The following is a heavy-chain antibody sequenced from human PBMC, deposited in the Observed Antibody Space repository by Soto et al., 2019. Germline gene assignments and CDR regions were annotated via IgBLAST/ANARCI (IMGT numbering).Heavy chain of an antibody. CDR2: IYHSGST. J-gene: IGHJ4*02. CDR1: GGSISSGGYS. CDR3: ARDYSKRRLDY. Sequence: QLQLQESGSGLVKPSQTLSLTCAVSGGSISSGGYSWSWIRQPPGKGLEWIGYIYHSGSTYYNPSLKSRVTISVDRSKHQFPLTLISLTAADTAVYYCARDYSKRRLDYWGQGTLVTVSS. D-gene: IGHD4-4*01. V-gene: IGHV4-30-2*01.